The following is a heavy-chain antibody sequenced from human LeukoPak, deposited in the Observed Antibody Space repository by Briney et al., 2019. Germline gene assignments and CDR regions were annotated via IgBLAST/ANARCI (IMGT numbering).Heavy chain of an antibody. CDR2: ISWDGGST. Sequence: TGGSLRLSCAASGFTFDDYTMHWVRQAPGKGLEWVSLISWDGGSTYYADSVKGRFTISRDNSKNSLYLQMNSLRTEDTALYYCAKDYCSSTSCYTGEFDYWGQGTLVTVSS. D-gene: IGHD2-2*02. CDR1: GFTFDDYT. CDR3: AKDYCSSTSCYTGEFDY. V-gene: IGHV3-43*01. J-gene: IGHJ4*02.